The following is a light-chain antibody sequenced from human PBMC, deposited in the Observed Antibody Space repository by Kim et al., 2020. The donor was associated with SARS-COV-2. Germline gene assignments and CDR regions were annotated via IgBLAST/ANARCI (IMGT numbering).Light chain of an antibody. CDR1: RSVNSN. V-gene: IGKV3-15*01. CDR2: EAS. Sequence: VSPGERATLSCRASRSVNSNLAWYQQKPGQAPRLLISEASTRATGIPARFSGSGSGTEFTLTISSLQSEDFAVYYCQQYNNWPLTFGGGTKVDIK. CDR3: QQYNNWPLT. J-gene: IGKJ4*01.